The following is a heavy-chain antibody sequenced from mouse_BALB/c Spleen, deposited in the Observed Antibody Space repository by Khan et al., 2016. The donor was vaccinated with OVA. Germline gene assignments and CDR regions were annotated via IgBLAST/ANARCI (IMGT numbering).Heavy chain of an antibody. CDR3: ARNSYPYAMDY. CDR2: IWSDGTT. V-gene: IGHV2-6*02. J-gene: IGHJ4*01. Sequence: VQLQESGPGLVAPSQSLSITCTVSGFSLTNFGVHWVRQPPGKGLEWLVLIWSDGTTTYNSALKSRLSISKDTSKSQVFLKMNSLQTDDTAMYYCARNSYPYAMDYWGQGTPVTVSS. CDR1: GFSLTNFG.